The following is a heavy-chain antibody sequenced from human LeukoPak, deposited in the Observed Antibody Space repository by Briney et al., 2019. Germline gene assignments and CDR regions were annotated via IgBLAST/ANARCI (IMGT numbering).Heavy chain of an antibody. J-gene: IGHJ4*02. D-gene: IGHD3-3*01. CDR1: GGSISSYY. V-gene: IGHV4-59*01. CDR2: IYYSGST. CDR3: ARAGSMFGVVVFDY. Sequence: PSETLSLTCTVSGGSISSYYWSWIRQPPGKGLEWIGYIYYSGSTDYNPSLKSRVTISVDTSKNQFSLKLSSVTAADTAVYYCARAGSMFGVVVFDYWGQGTQVTVSS.